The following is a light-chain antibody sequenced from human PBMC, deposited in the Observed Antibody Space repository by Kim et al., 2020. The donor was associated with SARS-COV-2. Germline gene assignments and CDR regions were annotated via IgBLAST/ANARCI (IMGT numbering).Light chain of an antibody. J-gene: IGLJ2*01. CDR1: SLRSYY. V-gene: IGLV3-19*01. CDR3: NSRESSGNQLLV. Sequence: SSELTQDPAVSVALGQTVRITCQGDSLRSYYASWYQQKPGQAPVLVIYGKNNRPSGIPDRFSGSSSGNTASLTITGAQAEDEADYYCNSRESSGNQLLVF. CDR2: GKN.